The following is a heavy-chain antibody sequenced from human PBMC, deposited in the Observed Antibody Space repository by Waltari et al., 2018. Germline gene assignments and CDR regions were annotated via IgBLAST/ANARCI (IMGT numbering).Heavy chain of an antibody. CDR2: IKSKTDGGTT. J-gene: IGHJ4*02. CDR3: TTESGYDLADYYFDY. D-gene: IGHD5-12*01. V-gene: IGHV3-15*01. Sequence: EVQLVESGGGLVKPGGSLRLSCAASGFTFSNAWLSWVRQAPGKGLEWVGRIKSKTDGGTTDYAATVKGRFTISRDDSKNTLYLQMNSLKTEDTAVYYWTTESGYDLADYYFDYWGQGTLVTVSS. CDR1: GFTFSNAW.